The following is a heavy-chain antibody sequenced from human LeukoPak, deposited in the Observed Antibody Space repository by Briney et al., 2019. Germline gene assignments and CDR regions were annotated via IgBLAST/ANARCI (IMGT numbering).Heavy chain of an antibody. CDR3: ARNDYYDSSGYYRV. V-gene: IGHV4-59*08. J-gene: IGHJ4*02. CDR1: GGXISSYY. D-gene: IGHD3-22*01. Sequence: PSETLSLTCTVSGGXISSYYWSWIRQPPGKGLEWIGYIYYSGSTNYNPSLKSRVTISVDTSKNQFSLKLSSVTAADTAVYYCARNDYYDSSGYYRVWGQGTLVTVSS. CDR2: IYYSGST.